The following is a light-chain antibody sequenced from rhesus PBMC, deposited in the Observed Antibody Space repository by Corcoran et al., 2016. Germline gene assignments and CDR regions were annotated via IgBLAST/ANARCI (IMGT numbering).Light chain of an antibody. J-gene: IGKJ2*01. CDR3: YQHSSGYS. Sequence: QVILTQSPATLSLSSGERATLPCRASQSVSSYLAWYQQKPGQAPRLLIYGASSRATGIPERFSGSGSGTDFTLTISGLVPEDVGVYPCYQHSSGYSFGQGTKVEIQ. CDR1: QSVSSY. V-gene: IGKV3-10*01. CDR2: GAS.